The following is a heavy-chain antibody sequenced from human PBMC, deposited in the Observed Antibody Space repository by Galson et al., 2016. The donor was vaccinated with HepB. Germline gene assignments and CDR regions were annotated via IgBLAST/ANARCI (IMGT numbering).Heavy chain of an antibody. J-gene: IGHJ4*02. CDR3: ARDGYNYVPLDS. CDR1: GFTLSSYA. Sequence: SLRLSCAASGFTLSSYAMSWVRQAPGKGLQWVTSISGTGGTTYYADSVKCRFTISRDNSKSTMYLQMSGLRAEDTALYYCARDGYNYVPLDSWGQGALVIVSS. D-gene: IGHD5-24*01. CDR2: ISGTGGTT. V-gene: IGHV3-23*01.